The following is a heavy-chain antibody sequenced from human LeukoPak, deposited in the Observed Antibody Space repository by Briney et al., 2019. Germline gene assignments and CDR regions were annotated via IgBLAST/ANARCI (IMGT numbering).Heavy chain of an antibody. D-gene: IGHD3-10*01. CDR1: GGSISSYY. V-gene: IGHV4-59*12. CDR2: IYYSGST. CDR3: ARLGPYGSGSYGPYYYYYYMDV. J-gene: IGHJ6*03. Sequence: PSETLSLTCTVSGGSISSYYWSWIRQPPGKGLEWIGYIYYSGSTNYNPSLKSRVTVSVDTSKNQFSLKLSSVTAADTAVYYCARLGPYGSGSYGPYYYYYYMDVWGKGTTVTVSS.